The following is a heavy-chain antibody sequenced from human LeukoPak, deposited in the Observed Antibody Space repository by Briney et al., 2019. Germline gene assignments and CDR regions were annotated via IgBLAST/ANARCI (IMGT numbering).Heavy chain of an antibody. CDR2: IYSGGST. Sequence: GGSLKLSCAASGFTVSSNYTSWVRQAPGKGLEWVSIIYSGGSTFYADSVKGRFTISRDNSKNTLYLQMNSLRAEDTAVYYCARVVAVAGYVTFDYWGQGTLVTVSS. CDR1: GFTVSSNY. D-gene: IGHD6-19*01. J-gene: IGHJ4*02. CDR3: ARVVAVAGYVTFDY. V-gene: IGHV3-66*01.